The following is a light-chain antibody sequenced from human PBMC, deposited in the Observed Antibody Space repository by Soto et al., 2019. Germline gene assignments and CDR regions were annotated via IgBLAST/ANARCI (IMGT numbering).Light chain of an antibody. CDR3: RHYNSFSRT. CDR2: KAA. CDR1: DNIVHW. J-gene: IGKJ1*01. Sequence: MTQSPSTLSASVGDRVAITCRASDNIVHWVAWYQQKPGKAPKLLIYKAANLADEVPSRFAGSGSGTDFTLTITRLQPDDFATYYCRHYNSFSRTFGQGTKVDIK. V-gene: IGKV1-5*03.